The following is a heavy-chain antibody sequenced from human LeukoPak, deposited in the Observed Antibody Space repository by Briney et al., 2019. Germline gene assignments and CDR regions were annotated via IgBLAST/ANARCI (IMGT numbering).Heavy chain of an antibody. CDR1: GYTFTDYY. Sequence: ASVKVSCKASGYTFTDYYMHWARQAPGQGLEWMGWINPNSGGTNYAQNFQGRATMTRDTSIRTAYMELSSLRSDDTAVYYCARSMSGGLGFFQSWGQGTLVIVSS. CDR2: INPNSGGT. V-gene: IGHV1-2*02. D-gene: IGHD2-15*01. CDR3: ARSMSGGLGFFQS. J-gene: IGHJ1*01.